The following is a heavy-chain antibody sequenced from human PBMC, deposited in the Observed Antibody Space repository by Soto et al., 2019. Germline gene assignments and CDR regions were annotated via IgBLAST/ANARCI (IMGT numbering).Heavy chain of an antibody. J-gene: IGHJ6*02. D-gene: IGHD5-18*01. V-gene: IGHV1-69*06. CDR2: IIPIFGTA. Sequence: ASVKVSCKASGGTFSSYAISWVRQAPGQGLEWMGGIIPIFGTANYAQKFQGRVTITADKSTSTAYMELSSLRSEDTAVYSCERDGDTGYYCGLNFWGQGTTGTFSS. CDR1: GGTFSSYA. CDR3: ERDGDTGYYCGLNF.